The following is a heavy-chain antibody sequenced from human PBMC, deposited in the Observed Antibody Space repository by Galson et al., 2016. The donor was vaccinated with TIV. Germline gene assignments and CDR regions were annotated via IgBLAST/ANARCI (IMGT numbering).Heavy chain of an antibody. J-gene: IGHJ4*02. CDR1: GGSFSSYS. V-gene: IGHV1-69*02. CDR2: FIPMLRLT. D-gene: IGHD1-1*01. Sequence: SVKVSCKASGGSFSSYSFNWVRQAPGQGLEWMGRFIPMLRLTNYAERFQGRVTITADKSTNTVYMELSSLRSEDTAVYYCARTTPAEIQLGYYFDNWGQGTLVTVSS. CDR3: ARTTPAEIQLGYYFDN.